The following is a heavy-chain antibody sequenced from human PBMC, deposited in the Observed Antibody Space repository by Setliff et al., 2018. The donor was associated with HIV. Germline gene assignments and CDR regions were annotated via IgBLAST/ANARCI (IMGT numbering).Heavy chain of an antibody. CDR1: GGSASYSRYY. Sequence: SETLSLTCTVSGGSASYSRYYWAWIRQPPGKGLEYIGSIHYNERTYYNPSLKSRVAISIDTSKNQFSLNLTSVTAADTAVYYCASRVYYYDSNNFLREEGFDPWGQGTLVTVSS. CDR3: ASRVYYYDSNNFLREEGFDP. V-gene: IGHV4-39*01. D-gene: IGHD3-22*01. J-gene: IGHJ5*02. CDR2: IHYNERT.